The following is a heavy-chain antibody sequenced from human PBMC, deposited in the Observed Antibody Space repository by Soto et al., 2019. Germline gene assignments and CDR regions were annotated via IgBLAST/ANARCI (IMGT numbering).Heavy chain of an antibody. Sequence: QVQLVQSGAEVKKPGASVKVSCKASGYTFTGYYMHWVRQAPGQGLEWMGWINPNSGGTNYAQKFQGWVTMTRDTSISTAYMELRRLRSDDTAVYYCAGGVRGVRLYTWFDPWGQGTLVTVSS. D-gene: IGHD3-10*01. CDR3: AGGVRGVRLYTWFDP. J-gene: IGHJ5*02. CDR2: INPNSGGT. V-gene: IGHV1-2*04. CDR1: GYTFTGYY.